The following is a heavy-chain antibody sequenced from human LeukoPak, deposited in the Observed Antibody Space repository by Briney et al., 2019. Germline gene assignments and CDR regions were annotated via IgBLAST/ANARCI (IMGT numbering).Heavy chain of an antibody. CDR2: IWYDGSNK. V-gene: IGHV3-33*01. CDR1: GFTFSSYG. D-gene: IGHD5/OR15-5a*01. Sequence: GGSLRLSCAASGFTFSSYGIHWVRQAPGKGLEWVAVIWYDGSNKYYADSVKGRFTISRDNSKNTLYLQMNSLRAEDTAVYFCARDASVYNTFDYWGQGTLVTVSS. CDR3: ARDASVYNTFDY. J-gene: IGHJ4*02.